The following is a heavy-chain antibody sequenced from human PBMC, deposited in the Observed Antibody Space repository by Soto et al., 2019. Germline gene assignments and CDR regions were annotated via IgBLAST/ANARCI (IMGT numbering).Heavy chain of an antibody. Sequence: QVQLVESGGGVVQPGRSLRLSCAASAFTFSSYAMHWVRQAPGKGVEWVAVIWYDGSNKYYADSVKGRFTISRDNSKNTLYLQMDSLRAEDTAVYYCAKDRGGYFDYWGQGTLVTVSS. CDR2: IWYDGSNK. CDR1: AFTFSSYA. V-gene: IGHV3-33*06. D-gene: IGHD3-16*01. J-gene: IGHJ4*02. CDR3: AKDRGGYFDY.